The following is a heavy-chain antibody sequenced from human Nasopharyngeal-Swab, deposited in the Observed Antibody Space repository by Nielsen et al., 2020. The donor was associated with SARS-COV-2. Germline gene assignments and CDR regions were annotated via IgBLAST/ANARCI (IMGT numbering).Heavy chain of an antibody. J-gene: IGHJ4*02. D-gene: IGHD2-8*02. CDR3: ARDVYRGYCTGGVCYGFDY. CDR1: GFTFSSYS. CDR2: ISSSSSTI. Sequence: GGSLRLSCAASGFTFSSYSMNWVRQAPGKGMEWVSYISSSSSTIYYADSVKGRFTISKDNAKNSLYLQMNSLRAEDTAVYYCARDVYRGYCTGGVCYGFDYWGQGTLVTVSS. V-gene: IGHV3-48*04.